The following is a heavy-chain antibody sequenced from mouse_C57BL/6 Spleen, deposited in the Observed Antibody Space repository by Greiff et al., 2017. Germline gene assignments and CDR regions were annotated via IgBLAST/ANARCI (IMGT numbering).Heavy chain of an antibody. CDR1: GYTFTSYD. J-gene: IGHJ3*01. Sequence: VQLQQSGPELVKPGASVKLSCKASGYTFTSYDINWVKQRPGQGLAWIGWIYPRDGSTKYNAKFKGKATLTVDTSSSTAYMELHSLTSEDSAVYFCAMNYYGSSSWFAYWGQGTLVTVSA. V-gene: IGHV1-85*01. D-gene: IGHD1-1*01. CDR3: AMNYYGSSSWFAY. CDR2: IYPRDGST.